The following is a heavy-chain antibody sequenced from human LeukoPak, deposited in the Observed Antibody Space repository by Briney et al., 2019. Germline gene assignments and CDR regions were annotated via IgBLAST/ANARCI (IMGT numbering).Heavy chain of an antibody. CDR3: ATSPLVSAAHGPDCFDP. CDR2: IYPGDSDT. V-gene: IGHV5-51*01. CDR1: GYSFTSYW. J-gene: IGHJ5*02. D-gene: IGHD2-2*01. Sequence: ECLKISCKGSGYSFTSYWIGWVRQMPGKGLEWMGIIYPGDSDTRYSPSFQGQVTISADKSISTAYLQWSSLHASDTAMYYCATSPLVSAAHGPDCFDPWGQGTLVTVSS.